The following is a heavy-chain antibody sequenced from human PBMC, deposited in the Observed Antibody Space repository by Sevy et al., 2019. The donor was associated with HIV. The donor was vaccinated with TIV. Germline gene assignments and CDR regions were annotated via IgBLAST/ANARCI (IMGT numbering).Heavy chain of an antibody. V-gene: IGHV4-30-4*01. J-gene: IGHJ5*01. CDR1: GGSISSDDNY. CDR3: ARGVTGATSSEWFDS. D-gene: IGHD1-26*01. CDR2: IYYSGNT. Sequence: SETLSLTCTVSGGSISSDDNYWTWMRQPPGKGLEWIGYIYYSGNTFYNSSLKSRLSMSVDTSNNQFSLELTSVTTADTAVYYCARGVTGATSSEWFDSWGQGTLVTVSS.